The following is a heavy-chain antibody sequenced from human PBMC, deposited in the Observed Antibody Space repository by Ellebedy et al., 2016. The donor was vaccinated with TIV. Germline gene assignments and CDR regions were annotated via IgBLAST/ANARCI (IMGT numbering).Heavy chain of an antibody. CDR1: GGSLSGYY. Sequence: LETLSLTXDVYGGSLSGYYWSWIRQPPGKGLEWIGEINHNGSISYNPSVQSRVTISIDTSKNQVSLKLNSVTAADTAVYYCARWPPRFWGQGTLVIVSS. CDR2: INHNGSI. V-gene: IGHV4-34*01. J-gene: IGHJ4*02. D-gene: IGHD5-12*01. CDR3: ARWPPRF.